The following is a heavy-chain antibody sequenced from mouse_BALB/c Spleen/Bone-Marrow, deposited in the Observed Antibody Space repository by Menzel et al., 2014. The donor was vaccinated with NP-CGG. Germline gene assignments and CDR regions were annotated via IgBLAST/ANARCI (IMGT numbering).Heavy chain of an antibody. V-gene: IGHV1-7*01. CDR3: ARSPHYYGLDY. CDR2: INPSTGYT. D-gene: IGHD1-2*01. CDR1: GYTFTSYW. J-gene: IGHJ2*01. Sequence: QVQLQQSGAELAKPGASVKMSCKASGYTFTSYWMHWVKQRPEQGLEWIGYINPSTGYTEYNQKFKDKATLTADKSSSTAYMQLSSLTSEDSAVYYCARSPHYYGLDYWGQGTTLTVSS.